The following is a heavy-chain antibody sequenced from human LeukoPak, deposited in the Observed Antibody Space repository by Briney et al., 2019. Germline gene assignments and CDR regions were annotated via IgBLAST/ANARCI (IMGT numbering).Heavy chain of an antibody. J-gene: IGHJ4*02. CDR2: ISGSGDST. Sequence: GGSLRLSCAASGFTFSSYAMSWVRQAPGKGLEWVSAISGSGDSTYYADSVKGRFTISRDNSKNTLFLQVNSLRVEDTAVYSCAREACSGSCHSDYFDYWGLGTLVTVSS. CDR3: AREACSGSCHSDYFDY. D-gene: IGHD2-15*01. V-gene: IGHV3-23*01. CDR1: GFTFSSYA.